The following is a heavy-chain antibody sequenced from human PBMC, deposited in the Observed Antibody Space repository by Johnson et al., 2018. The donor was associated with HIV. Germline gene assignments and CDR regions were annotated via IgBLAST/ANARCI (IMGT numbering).Heavy chain of an antibody. D-gene: IGHD5-12*01. CDR1: GFTFSSYP. Sequence: QMQLVESGGGVVQPGRSLRLSCAASGFTFSSYPMHWVRQAPGQGLQWAAVISYDGSNRYYADSVTGRFTISRDNSKNTLYLQMDSLRPEDTAVYYCAKIWGDIAATGDAFDIWGQGTMVTVSS. J-gene: IGHJ3*02. V-gene: IGHV3-30*04. CDR3: AKIWGDIAATGDAFDI. CDR2: ISYDGSNR.